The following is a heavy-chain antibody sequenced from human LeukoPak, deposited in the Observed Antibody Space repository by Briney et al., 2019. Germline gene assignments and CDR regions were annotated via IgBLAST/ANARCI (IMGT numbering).Heavy chain of an antibody. CDR2: ISSSSSYI. V-gene: IGHV3-21*01. CDR1: GFTFSSYS. Sequence: GSLRLSCAASGFTFSSYSMNWVRQAPGKGLEWVSSISSSSSYIYYADSVKGRFTISRDDAKNSLYLQMNSLRAEDTAVYYCARGRLAFYYYYMDVWGKGTTVTVSS. J-gene: IGHJ6*03. CDR3: ARGRLAFYYYYMDV.